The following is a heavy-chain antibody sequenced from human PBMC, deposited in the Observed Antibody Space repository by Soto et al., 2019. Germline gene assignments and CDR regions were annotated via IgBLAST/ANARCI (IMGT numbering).Heavy chain of an antibody. CDR3: VRGIGY. V-gene: IGHV1-18*01. Sequence: QVQLVQSGAEVKKPGASVKVSCKASGYTFTSYGISWVRQAPGQGLEWMGWISVYDGNTIYAQKLQGRVPMTTATATSTAYMELRSLSSDDTAVYYCVRGIGYWGQGTLVTVSS. CDR1: GYTFTSYG. J-gene: IGHJ4*02. CDR2: ISVYDGNT.